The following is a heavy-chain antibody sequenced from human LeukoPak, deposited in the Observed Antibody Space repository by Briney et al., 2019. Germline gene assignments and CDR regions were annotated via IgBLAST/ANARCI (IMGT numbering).Heavy chain of an antibody. V-gene: IGHV4-34*01. CDR1: GGSFSGYY. CDR2: INHSGST. D-gene: IGHD2-15*01. CDR3: ARGVYCSGGSCYRPLDY. J-gene: IGHJ4*02. Sequence: SETLSLTCAVYGGSFSGYYWNWIRLPPGKGLEWIGEINHSGSTNYNPSLKSRVTISVDTSKNQFSLKLSSVTAADTAVYYCARGVYCSGGSCYRPLDYWGQGTLVTVSS.